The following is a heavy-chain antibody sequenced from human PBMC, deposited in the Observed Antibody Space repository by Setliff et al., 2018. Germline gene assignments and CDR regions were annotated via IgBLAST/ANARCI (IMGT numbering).Heavy chain of an antibody. V-gene: IGHV4-31*03. J-gene: IGHJ3*02. Sequence: SETLSLTCTVSGGSISSGGYYWSWIRQHPGKGLEWIGYIYYSGSTYYNPSLKSRVTISVDASKNQFSLKLSSVTAADTAVYYCARESQGLRGFDIWGQGTMVTVSS. D-gene: IGHD4-17*01. CDR2: IYYSGST. CDR3: ARESQGLRGFDI. CDR1: GGSISSGGYY.